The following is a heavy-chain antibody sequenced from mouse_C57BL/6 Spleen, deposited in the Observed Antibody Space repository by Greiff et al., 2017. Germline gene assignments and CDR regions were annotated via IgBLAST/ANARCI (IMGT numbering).Heavy chain of an antibody. CDR1: GFNIKDYY. J-gene: IGHJ2*01. Sequence: EVQRVESGAELVKPGASVKLSCTASGFNIKDYYMHWVKQRTEAGLEWIGRFDPEDGETKYAPKFQGKATITADTSSNTADLQLSSLTSEDTAVYYCARFLFDYWGQGTTLTVSS. CDR3: ARFLFDY. V-gene: IGHV14-2*01. CDR2: FDPEDGET.